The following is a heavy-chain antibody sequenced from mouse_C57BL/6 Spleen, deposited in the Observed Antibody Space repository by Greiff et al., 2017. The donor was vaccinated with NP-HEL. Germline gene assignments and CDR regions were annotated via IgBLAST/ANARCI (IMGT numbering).Heavy chain of an antibody. J-gene: IGHJ2*01. Sequence: QVQLQQPGAELVRPGSSVKLSCKASGYTFTSYWMHWVKQRPIQGLEWIGNIDPSDSDTHYNQKFKDKATLTVDKSSSTAYMQLSSLTSEDSAVSDCERYYNGSSLYYFDYWGQGTTLTVSS. CDR2: IDPSDSDT. V-gene: IGHV1-52*01. D-gene: IGHD1-1*01. CDR3: ERYYNGSSLYYFDY. CDR1: GYTFTSYW.